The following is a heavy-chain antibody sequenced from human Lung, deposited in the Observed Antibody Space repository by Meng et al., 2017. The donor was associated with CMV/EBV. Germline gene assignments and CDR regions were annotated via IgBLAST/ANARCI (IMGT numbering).Heavy chain of an antibody. Sequence: SGFMFKNYAMSWVRQAPGPGLEWVSGIGASGGATYYADSVKGRFTISRDNSMNTLYLQMNSLRVDDTAVYYCAKDPDGGSYRWGLDSWGQGSLVTVSS. J-gene: IGHJ4*02. CDR3: AKDPDGGSYRWGLDS. CDR1: GFMFKNYA. V-gene: IGHV3-23*01. D-gene: IGHD1-26*01. CDR2: IGASGGAT.